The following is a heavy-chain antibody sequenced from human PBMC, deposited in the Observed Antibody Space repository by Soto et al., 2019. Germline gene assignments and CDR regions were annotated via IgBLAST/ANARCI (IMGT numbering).Heavy chain of an antibody. Sequence: QVQLVESGGGVVQPGRSLRLSCAASGFTFSSYGMHWVRQAPGKGLEWVAVIWYDGSNKYYADSVKGRFTISRDNSKNTLYLQMNSLRAEDTAVYYCARDYDGYNAYYYYGMDVWGQGTTVTVSS. CDR1: GFTFSSYG. V-gene: IGHV3-33*01. J-gene: IGHJ6*02. CDR2: IWYDGSNK. D-gene: IGHD3-16*01. CDR3: ARDYDGYNAYYYYGMDV.